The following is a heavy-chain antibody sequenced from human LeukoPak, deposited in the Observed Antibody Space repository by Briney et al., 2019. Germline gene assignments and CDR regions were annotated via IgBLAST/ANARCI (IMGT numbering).Heavy chain of an antibody. CDR3: ARDVPDNWFDT. V-gene: IGHV3-74*01. CDR2: INREGGGA. CDR1: GITFGNNW. Sequence: GSLRLSCAASGITFGNNWMHWVRQGPGKGLVWISGINREGGGAIYADSVKGRFTVSRDNAKNTLYLQMNSLRAEDTAVYYCARDVPDNWFDTWGQGTLVTVSS. J-gene: IGHJ5*02.